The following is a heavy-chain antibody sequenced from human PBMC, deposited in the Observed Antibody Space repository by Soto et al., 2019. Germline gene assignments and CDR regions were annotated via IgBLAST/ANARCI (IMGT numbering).Heavy chain of an antibody. CDR3: AKDHDYYDSSDQAFDI. J-gene: IGHJ3*02. CDR2: ISGSGGST. D-gene: IGHD3-22*01. CDR1: GFTFSSYA. Sequence: PGGSLRLSCAASGFTFSSYAMSWVRQAPGKGLEWVSAISGSGGSTYYADSVKGRFTISRDNSKNTLYLQMNRLRAEDTAVYYCAKDHDYYDSSDQAFDIWGQGTMVTVSS. V-gene: IGHV3-23*01.